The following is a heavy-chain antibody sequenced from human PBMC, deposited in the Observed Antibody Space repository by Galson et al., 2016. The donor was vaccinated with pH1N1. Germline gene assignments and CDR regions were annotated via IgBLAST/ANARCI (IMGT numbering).Heavy chain of an antibody. D-gene: IGHD6-13*01. J-gene: IGHJ4*02. CDR1: GFTFSRHA. CDR2: ISYDGSNK. Sequence: SLRLSCAASGFTFSRHAMHWVRQAPGKGLERVAVISYDGSNKYYADSVKGRFTISRDNSKNTLYLQMNSLRAEDTAVYYCATGLLAAAGTFDYWGQGTLVTVSS. V-gene: IGHV3-30*04. CDR3: ATGLLAAAGTFDY.